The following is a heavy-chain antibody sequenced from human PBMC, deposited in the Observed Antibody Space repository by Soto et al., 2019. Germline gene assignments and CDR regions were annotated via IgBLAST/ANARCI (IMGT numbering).Heavy chain of an antibody. CDR1: GFTFSVYA. J-gene: IGHJ4*02. CDR2: ISGSGDST. D-gene: IGHD3-10*01. Sequence: EVRLLESGGGLVQPGGSLRLSCAASGFTFSVYAMSWVRQAPGKGLEWVSGISGSGDSTHYADSVKGRFTVSRDNSKSMLYLPTNSLRAGDTAIYYCAKALYGGFTYWGQGTLVTVSS. CDR3: AKALYGGFTY. V-gene: IGHV3-23*01.